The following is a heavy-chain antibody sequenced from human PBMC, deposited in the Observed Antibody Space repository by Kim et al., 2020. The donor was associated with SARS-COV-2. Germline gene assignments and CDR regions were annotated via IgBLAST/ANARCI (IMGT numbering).Heavy chain of an antibody. V-gene: IGHV3-9*01. Sequence: GGSLRLSCAASGFTFDDYAMHWVRQAPGKGLEWVSGISWNSGSIGYADSVKGRFTISRDNAKNSLYLQMNSLRAEDTALYYCAKTENPTYYYDSSGYSFDYWGQGTLVTVSS. J-gene: IGHJ4*02. D-gene: IGHD3-22*01. CDR3: AKTENPTYYYDSSGYSFDY. CDR1: GFTFDDYA. CDR2: ISWNSGSI.